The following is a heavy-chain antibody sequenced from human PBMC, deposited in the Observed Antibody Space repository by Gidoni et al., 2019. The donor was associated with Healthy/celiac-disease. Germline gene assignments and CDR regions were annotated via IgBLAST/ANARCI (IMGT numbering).Heavy chain of an antibody. V-gene: IGHV4-59*01. J-gene: IGHJ3*02. CDR1: GGSISSYY. CDR3: ARVKADYYDSSGYRDGGFDI. Sequence: QVQLQESGPGLVKPSETLSLTCTVSGGSISSYYWSWIRQPPGKGLEWIGYIYYSGSTNYNPALKSRVTISVDTSKNQFSLKLSSVTAADTAVYYCARVKADYYDSSGYRDGGFDIWGQGTMVTVSS. CDR2: IYYSGST. D-gene: IGHD3-22*01.